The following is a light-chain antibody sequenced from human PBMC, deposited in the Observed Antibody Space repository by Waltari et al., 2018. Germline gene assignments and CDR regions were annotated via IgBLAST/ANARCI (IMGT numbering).Light chain of an antibody. CDR2: WAS. CDR3: QQYFSTPPIT. V-gene: IGKV4-1*01. Sequence: DIVVTQSPDSLAVSLGERATINCRSTQSLLYRSNNKNYLAWYQQKPGQPPKLLIYWASTREAWVPDRCSGSGSGTDFTLTISSLQPGDVAVYYCQQYFSTPPITFGQGTRLEIK. J-gene: IGKJ5*01. CDR1: QSLLYRSNNKNY.